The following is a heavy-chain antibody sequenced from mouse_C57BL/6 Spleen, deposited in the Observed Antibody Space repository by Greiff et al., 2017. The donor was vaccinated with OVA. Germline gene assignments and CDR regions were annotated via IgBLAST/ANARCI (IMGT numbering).Heavy chain of an antibody. Sequence: EVKLVESGGGLVKPGGSLKLSCAASGFTFSSYTMSWVRQTPEKRLEWVATISGGGGNTYYPDSVTGRFTSSRDNAKNTRYLQMSSLRSEDTALYYCARHMTGTGWYFDVWGTGTTVTVSS. J-gene: IGHJ1*03. CDR1: GFTFSSYT. D-gene: IGHD4-1*01. CDR3: ARHMTGTGWYFDV. V-gene: IGHV5-9*01. CDR2: ISGGGGNT.